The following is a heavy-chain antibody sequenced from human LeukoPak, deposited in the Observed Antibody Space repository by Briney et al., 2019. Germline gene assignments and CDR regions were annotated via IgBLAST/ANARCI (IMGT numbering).Heavy chain of an antibody. J-gene: IGHJ4*02. CDR2: ISGSGGST. CDR1: GITLSNYG. CDR3: AKRGVVIRVILVGFHKEAYYFDS. D-gene: IGHD3-22*01. Sequence: GGSLRLSCAVSGITLSNYGMSWVRQAPGKGLEWVAGISGSGGSTNYADSVKGRFSVSRDNPKNTLYLQMNSLRAEDTAVYFCAKRGVVIRVILVGFHKEAYYFDSWGQGALVTVSS. V-gene: IGHV3-23*01.